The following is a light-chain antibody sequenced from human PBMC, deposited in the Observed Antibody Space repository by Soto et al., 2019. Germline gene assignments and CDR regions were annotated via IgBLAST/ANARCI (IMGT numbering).Light chain of an antibody. V-gene: IGLV1-40*01. CDR2: GNS. CDR1: SSNIGAGYD. J-gene: IGLJ2*01. CDR3: QSYDSSLSVV. Sequence: QSVLTQPPSVSGAPGQRVTISCTGSSSNIGAGYDVHWYQQLPGTAPKLLIYGNSNRPSGVPYRFSGSKSATSASLAITGLQAEDEADYYCQSYDSSLSVVFGGGTKLTVL.